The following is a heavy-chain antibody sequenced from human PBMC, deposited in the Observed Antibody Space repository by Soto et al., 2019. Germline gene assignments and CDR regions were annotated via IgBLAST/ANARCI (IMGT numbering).Heavy chain of an antibody. J-gene: IGHJ4*02. CDR2: ISGSADST. CDR3: ARGGAMGVDY. CDR1: GFAFNIYA. Sequence: EVQLLESGGGLVQPGGSLRVSCAASGFAFNIYAMSWVRQAPGKGLEWVSVISGSADSTNYADSVKGRFTISRDNSKNTVYLHVNTLRDEDTAVYYCARGGAMGVDYWGQGTLVTVSS. D-gene: IGHD1-26*01. V-gene: IGHV3-23*01.